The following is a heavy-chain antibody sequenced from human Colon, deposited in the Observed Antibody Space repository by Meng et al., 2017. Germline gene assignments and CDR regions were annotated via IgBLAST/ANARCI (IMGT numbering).Heavy chain of an antibody. D-gene: IGHD1-14*01. CDR2: IYYSGTT. V-gene: IGHV4-61*01. CDR1: GGSVSSGTYY. CDR3: ARDRVPGKY. Sequence: QVQSQESGPGLVRPSETLSLTCTVSGGSVSSGTYYWSWIRQPPGKGLEWIGCIYYSGTTNYNPSLKSRVTISVDTSKNQFSLKLSSVTPADTAVYFCARDRVPGKYWGQGTLVTVSS. J-gene: IGHJ4*02.